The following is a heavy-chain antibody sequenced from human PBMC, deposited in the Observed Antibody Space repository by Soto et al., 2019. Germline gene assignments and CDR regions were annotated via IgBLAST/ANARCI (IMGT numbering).Heavy chain of an antibody. Sequence: SVKVSCKASGGTFSSYAISWVRQAPGQGLEWMGGIIPIFGTANYAQKFQGRVTITADESTSTAYMELSSLRSEETAVYYCARECGADCELSYGSTDYYGMDVWGHGTTVTVSS. CDR2: IIPIFGTA. J-gene: IGHJ6*02. CDR3: ARECGADCELSYGSTDYYGMDV. CDR1: GGTFSSYA. V-gene: IGHV1-69*13. D-gene: IGHD5-18*01.